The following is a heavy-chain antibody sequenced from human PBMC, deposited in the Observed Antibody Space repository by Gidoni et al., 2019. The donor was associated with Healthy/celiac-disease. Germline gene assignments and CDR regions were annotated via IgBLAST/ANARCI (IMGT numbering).Heavy chain of an antibody. D-gene: IGHD6-13*01. V-gene: IGHV3-9*02. J-gene: IGHJ3*02. CDR1: ASTSDDYA. Sequence: EVQLVESGGGLVQPGRSLSLHCAASASTSDDYAMHWVRQAPGKGLGWVSGISWNSGSIGYADSVKCRFTISRDNAKNSLYLQMNSLRAEDTALYYCAKDGAGGRSSWWSHDAFDIWGQGTMVTVSS. CDR3: AKDGAGGRSSWWSHDAFDI. CDR2: ISWNSGSI.